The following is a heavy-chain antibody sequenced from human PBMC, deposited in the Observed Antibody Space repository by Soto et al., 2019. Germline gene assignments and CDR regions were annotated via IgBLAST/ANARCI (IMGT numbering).Heavy chain of an antibody. CDR3: AKSARGQLVREVYFDS. D-gene: IGHD6-6*01. J-gene: IGHJ4*02. CDR1: GFTFSSYV. Sequence: EVQLLESGGGLVQPGGSLRLSCVASGFTFSSYVMSWVRQTPGKGLQWISTISSTGGSTYYEHSVKGRLTISRDNSKSTLFLQMDSLRAEDTAVYFCAKSARGQLVREVYFDSWGQGTLITVSS. V-gene: IGHV3-23*01. CDR2: ISSTGGST.